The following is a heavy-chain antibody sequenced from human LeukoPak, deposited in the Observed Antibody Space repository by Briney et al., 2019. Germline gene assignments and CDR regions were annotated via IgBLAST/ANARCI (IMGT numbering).Heavy chain of an antibody. Sequence: SETLSLTCTVSGGSISSSSYYWGWVRQPPGKGLEWIGSIYYSGSTYYNPSLKSRVTISVDTSKNQFSLKLSSVTAADTAVYYCARGSGSPRIAAAGTDFDYWGQGTLVTVSS. CDR3: ARGSGSPRIAAAGTDFDY. CDR2: IYYSGST. J-gene: IGHJ4*02. V-gene: IGHV4-39*01. CDR1: GGSISSSSYY. D-gene: IGHD6-13*01.